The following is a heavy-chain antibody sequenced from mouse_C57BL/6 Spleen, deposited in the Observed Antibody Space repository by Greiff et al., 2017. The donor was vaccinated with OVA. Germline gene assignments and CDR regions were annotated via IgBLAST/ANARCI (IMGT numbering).Heavy chain of an antibody. J-gene: IGHJ3*01. D-gene: IGHD1-1*01. V-gene: IGHV5-4*03. Sequence: EVKLQESGGGLVKPGGSLKLSCAASGFTFSSYAMSWVRQTPEKRLEWVATISDGGSYTYYPDNVKGRFTISRDNAKNNLYLQMSHLKSEDTAMYYCARGENYYSSFAYWGQGTLVTVSA. CDR2: ISDGGSYT. CDR1: GFTFSSYA. CDR3: ARGENYYSSFAY.